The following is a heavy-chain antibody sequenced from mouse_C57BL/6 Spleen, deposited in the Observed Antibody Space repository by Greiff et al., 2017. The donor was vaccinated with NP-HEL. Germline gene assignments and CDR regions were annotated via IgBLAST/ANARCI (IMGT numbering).Heavy chain of an antibody. J-gene: IGHJ1*03. CDR2: ISSGSSTI. CDR1: GFTFSDYV. D-gene: IGHD1-1*01. V-gene: IGHV5-17*01. CDR3: ARSPYYYGSSYYWYFDV. Sequence: EVKVVESGGGLVKPGGSLKLSCAASGFTFSDYVMHWVRQAPEKGLEWVAYISSGSSTIYYADTVKGRFTISRDNAKNTLFLQMTSLRSEDTAMYYCARSPYYYGSSYYWYFDVWGTGTTVTVSS.